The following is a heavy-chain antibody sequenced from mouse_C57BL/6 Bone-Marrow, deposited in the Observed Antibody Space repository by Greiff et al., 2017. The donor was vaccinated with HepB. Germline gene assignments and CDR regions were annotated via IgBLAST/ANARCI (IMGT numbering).Heavy chain of an antibody. V-gene: IGHV14-4*01. CDR3: TRWSVGWDAMDY. Sequence: EVKLQQSGAELVRPGASVKLSCTASGFNIKDDYMHWVKQRPEQGLEWIGWIDPENGDTEYASKFQGKATITADTSSNTAYLQLSSLTSEDTAVYYCTRWSVGWDAMDYWGQGTSVTVSS. D-gene: IGHD1-1*01. CDR2: IDPENGDT. J-gene: IGHJ4*01. CDR1: GFNIKDDY.